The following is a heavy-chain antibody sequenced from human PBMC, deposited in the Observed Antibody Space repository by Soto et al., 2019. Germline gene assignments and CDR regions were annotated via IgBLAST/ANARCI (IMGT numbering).Heavy chain of an antibody. Sequence: LRLSFAASVFTFSSYSMNWVRQAPGKGLEWVSYISSSSSTIYYADSVKGRFTISRDNAKNSLYLQMNSLRDEDTAVYYCARDLPYYDFWSGYYWASYYGMDVWGQGTTVTVSS. D-gene: IGHD3-3*01. CDR1: VFTFSSYS. V-gene: IGHV3-48*02. J-gene: IGHJ6*02. CDR2: ISSSSSTI. CDR3: ARDLPYYDFWSGYYWASYYGMDV.